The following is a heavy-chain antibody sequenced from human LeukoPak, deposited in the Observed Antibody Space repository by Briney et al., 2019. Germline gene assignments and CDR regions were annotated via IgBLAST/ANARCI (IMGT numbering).Heavy chain of an antibody. V-gene: IGHV3-30*02. J-gene: IGHJ4*02. D-gene: IGHD1-26*01. CDR1: GFTFSSYG. CDR3: AEDEVGANLFDY. Sequence: GGSLRLSCAASGFTFSSYGTHWVRQAPGKGLEWVAFIRYDGSNKYYADSVKGRFTISRDNSKNTLYLQMNSLRAEDTAVYYCAEDEVGANLFDYWGQGTLVTVSS. CDR2: IRYDGSNK.